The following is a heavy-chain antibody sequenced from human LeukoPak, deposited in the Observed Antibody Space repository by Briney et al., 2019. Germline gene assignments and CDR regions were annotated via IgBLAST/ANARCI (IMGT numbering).Heavy chain of an antibody. Sequence: SETLSLTCSISSGSITTYYWSWIRQPPGKGLEWIGYVYYSGSTTYNPSLQSRVTMSADTSTNQFSLKLSSVTAADTAVYYCAGSDGYNSFDFWGQGTLVTVSS. V-gene: IGHV4-59*01. CDR2: VYYSGST. CDR3: AGSDGYNSFDF. J-gene: IGHJ4*02. D-gene: IGHD5-24*01. CDR1: SGSITTYY.